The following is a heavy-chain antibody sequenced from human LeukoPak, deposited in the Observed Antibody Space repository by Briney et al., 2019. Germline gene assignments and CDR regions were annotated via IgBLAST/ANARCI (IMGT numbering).Heavy chain of an antibody. V-gene: IGHV4-39*07. D-gene: IGHD2-15*01. CDR2: IYYSGST. Sequence: SETLSLTCTVSGGSISSSSYYWGWIRQPPGKGLEWIGSIYYSGSTYYNPSLKSRVTISVDTSKNQFSLKLSSVTAADTAVYYCARDMMVVVAFDYWGQGTLVTVSS. CDR3: ARDMMVVVAFDY. J-gene: IGHJ4*02. CDR1: GGSISSSSYY.